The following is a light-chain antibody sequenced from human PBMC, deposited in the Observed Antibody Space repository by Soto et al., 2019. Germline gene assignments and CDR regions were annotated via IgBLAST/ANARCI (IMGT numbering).Light chain of an antibody. Sequence: EVVVTQSPVTLALSPGERATLSCRTSQSVDIYVAWYQQKPGQAPRLLIYDASNRAPGIPARVSGSGYGTDFTLIISSLEHEDFAVYYCQQRKYWPPLTFGGGTKVEIK. J-gene: IGKJ4*01. CDR3: QQRKYWPPLT. V-gene: IGKV3-11*01. CDR1: QSVDIY. CDR2: DAS.